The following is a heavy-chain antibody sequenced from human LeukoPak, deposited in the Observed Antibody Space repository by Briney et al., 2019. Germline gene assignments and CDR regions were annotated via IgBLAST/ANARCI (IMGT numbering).Heavy chain of an antibody. Sequence: GGSLGLSCAASGFTFSSYSMNWVRQAPGKGLEWVSYISSSSSTIYYADSVKGRFTISRDNAKNSLYLQMNSLRAEDTAVYYCARGDDFSYDYWGQGTLVTVSS. CDR3: ARGDDFSYDY. J-gene: IGHJ4*02. CDR2: ISSSSSTI. CDR1: GFTFSSYS. V-gene: IGHV3-48*01. D-gene: IGHD3/OR15-3a*01.